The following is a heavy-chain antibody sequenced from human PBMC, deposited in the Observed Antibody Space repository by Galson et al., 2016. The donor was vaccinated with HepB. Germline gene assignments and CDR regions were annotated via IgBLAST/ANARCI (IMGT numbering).Heavy chain of an antibody. V-gene: IGHV3-33*01. CDR1: GSTFSIYG. Sequence: SLRLSCAASGSTFSIYGMHWVRQAPGKGLEWAAVTWYDEINKYYADSVKGRFTISRDNSKNTLYLQMNSLRVDDTAVYYCARPSQPYCSGTSCYAGYYHYYGMDVWGQGTTVTVSS. CDR3: ARPSQPYCSGTSCYAGYYHYYGMDV. D-gene: IGHD2-2*01. J-gene: IGHJ6*02. CDR2: TWYDEINK.